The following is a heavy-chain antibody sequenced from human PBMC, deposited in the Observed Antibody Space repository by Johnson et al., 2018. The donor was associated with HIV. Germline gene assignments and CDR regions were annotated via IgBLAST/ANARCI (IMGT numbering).Heavy chain of an antibody. CDR1: GFTFSNYG. V-gene: IGHV3-33*06. CDR2: IWYDGSNK. J-gene: IGHJ3*02. CDR3: AKEASGWYHAGDAFDI. D-gene: IGHD6-19*01. Sequence: QVQLVESGGGVVQPGGSLRLSCAASGFTFSNYGMHWVSQAPGKGLERVAVIWYDGSNKYYADSVKGRFTISRDNSKNTLSLQMISLRAEDTAVYYCAKEASGWYHAGDAFDILGQGTMVTVSS.